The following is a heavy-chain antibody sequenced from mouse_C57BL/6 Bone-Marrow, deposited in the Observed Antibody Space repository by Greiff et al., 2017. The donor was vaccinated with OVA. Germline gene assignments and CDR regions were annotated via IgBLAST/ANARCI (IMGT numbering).Heavy chain of an antibody. CDR1: GYTFTSYW. V-gene: IGHV1-53*01. CDR2: INPSNGGT. D-gene: IGHD1-1*01. J-gene: IGHJ1*03. Sequence: VQLQQPGTELVKPGASVKLSCKASGYTFTSYWMPWVKQRPGQGLVWIGNINPSNGGTNYNEKFKSKATLAVDKSSSTAYMQLSSLTSEDSAVYYCARGYYYCGSYWYFDVWGTGTTVTVSS. CDR3: ARGYYYCGSYWYFDV.